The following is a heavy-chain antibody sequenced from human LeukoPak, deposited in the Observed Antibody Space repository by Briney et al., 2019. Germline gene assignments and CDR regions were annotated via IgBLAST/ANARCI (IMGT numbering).Heavy chain of an antibody. CDR3: ARAGKVDYSNYRIDY. D-gene: IGHD4-11*01. V-gene: IGHV1-69*13. CDR2: IIPIFGAA. J-gene: IGHJ4*02. Sequence: SVKVSCKASGGTFSSYAISWVRLAPGQGLDWMGGIIPIFGAANYAQKFQGRVTITADESTSTAYMELSSLRSEDTALYYCARAGKVDYSNYRIDYWGQGTLVTVSS. CDR1: GGTFSSYA.